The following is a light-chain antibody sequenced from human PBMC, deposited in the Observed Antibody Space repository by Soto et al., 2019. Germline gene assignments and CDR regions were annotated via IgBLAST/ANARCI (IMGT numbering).Light chain of an antibody. Sequence: EIVLTQSPGTLSLSPGEGATLSCRASQSVSSTYFAWYQQKPGQAPRLLIYGASSRATGIPDRFSGSGSGTDFTLTISRLEPEDFGVYYCQHYDTSPMYTFGQGTKLDIK. CDR1: QSVSSTY. CDR2: GAS. J-gene: IGKJ2*01. V-gene: IGKV3-20*01. CDR3: QHYDTSPMYT.